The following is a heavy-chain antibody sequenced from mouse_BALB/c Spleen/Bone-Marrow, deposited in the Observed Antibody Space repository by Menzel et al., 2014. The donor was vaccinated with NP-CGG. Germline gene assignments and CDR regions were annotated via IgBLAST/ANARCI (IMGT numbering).Heavy chain of an antibody. D-gene: IGHD1-2*01. CDR3: ARSAGYWYFDV. CDR2: IDTSDSYT. Sequence: VQLQQSGAELVMPGASVKMSCKASGYTFTDYWMHWVKQRPGQGLEWIGAIDTSDSYTSYNQKFKGKATLTVDESYSTAYMQLSSLTSEDSAVYYCARSAGYWYFDVWGAGTTVTVSS. CDR1: GYTFTDYW. V-gene: IGHV1-69*01. J-gene: IGHJ1*01.